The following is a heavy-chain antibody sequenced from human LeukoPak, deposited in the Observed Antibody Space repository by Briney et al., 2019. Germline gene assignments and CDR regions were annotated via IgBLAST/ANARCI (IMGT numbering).Heavy chain of an antibody. CDR1: GGSISSYY. V-gene: IGHV4-59*08. CDR2: IYYSGST. CDR3: ARHGGGAVAGSRGDYFDY. D-gene: IGHD6-19*01. J-gene: IGHJ4*02. Sequence: PSGTLSLTCTVSGGSISSYYWSWIRQPPGKGLEWIGYIYYSGSTNYNPSLKSRVTISVDTSKNQFSLKLSSVTAADTAVYYCARHGGGAVAGSRGDYFDYWGQGTLVTVSS.